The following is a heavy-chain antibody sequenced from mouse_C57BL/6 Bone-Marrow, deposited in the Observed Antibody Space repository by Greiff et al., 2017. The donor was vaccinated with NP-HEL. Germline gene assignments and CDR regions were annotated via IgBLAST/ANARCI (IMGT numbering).Heavy chain of an antibody. CDR3: ARWVHYSSSPFDY. D-gene: IGHD1-1*01. Sequence: QVQLQQSGAELVKPGASVKLSCKASGYTFTSYWMHWVKQRPGQGLEWIGMIHPNSGSTNYNEKFKSKATLTVDKSSSTAYMQLSSLTSEDSAVYYCARWVHYSSSPFDYWGQDTTLTVSS. J-gene: IGHJ2*01. CDR1: GYTFTSYW. V-gene: IGHV1-64*01. CDR2: IHPNSGST.